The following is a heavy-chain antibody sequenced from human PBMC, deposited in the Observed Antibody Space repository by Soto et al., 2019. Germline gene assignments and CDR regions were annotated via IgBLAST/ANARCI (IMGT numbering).Heavy chain of an antibody. V-gene: IGHV1-8*01. CDR3: ARERIWDSSGYYSSGGMDV. J-gene: IGHJ6*02. Sequence: GASVKVSCKASGYTFTSYDINWVRQATGQGLEWMGWMNPNSGNTGYAQKFQGRVTMTRNTSISTAYMELSGLRSEDTAVYYCARERIWDSSGYYSSGGMDVWGQGTTVTVSS. CDR2: MNPNSGNT. CDR1: GYTFTSYD. D-gene: IGHD3-22*01.